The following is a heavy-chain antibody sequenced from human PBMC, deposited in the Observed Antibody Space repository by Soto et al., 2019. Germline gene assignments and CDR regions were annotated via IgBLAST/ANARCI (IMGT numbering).Heavy chain of an antibody. CDR3: ARDPPPPDC. CDR1: GYTFASYA. V-gene: IGHV1-18*01. CDR2: ISAYNGNT. J-gene: IGHJ4*02. Sequence: QVQLVQSGAEVKKPGASVKVSCKASGYTFASYAISWMRQAPGQGLEWMGWISAYNGNTNYAQKFQGRDPKTTDTSTSTAYMALRSPRSDDTAVYYSARDPPPPDCWGQGALVSVAA.